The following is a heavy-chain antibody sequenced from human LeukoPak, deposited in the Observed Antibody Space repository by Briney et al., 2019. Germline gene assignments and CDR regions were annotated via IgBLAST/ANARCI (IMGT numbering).Heavy chain of an antibody. CDR1: GDSVSSNSAA. CDR3: ARERITMVRGVIKSRYYYYGMDV. V-gene: IGHV6-1*01. D-gene: IGHD3-10*01. CDR2: TYYRSKWYN. J-gene: IGHJ6*02. Sequence: SQTLSLTCAISGDSVSSNSAAWNWIRQSPSRGLEWLGRTYYRSKWYNDYAVSVKSRITINPDTSKNQFSLQLNSVAPEDTAVYYCARERITMVRGVIKSRYYYYGMDVWGQGTTVTVSS.